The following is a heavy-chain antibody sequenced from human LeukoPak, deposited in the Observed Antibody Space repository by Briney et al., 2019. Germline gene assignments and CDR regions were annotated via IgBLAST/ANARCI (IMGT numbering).Heavy chain of an antibody. CDR2: IKQDGSEK. CDR3: AGIGYSSSWADYFDY. Sequence: GGSLRLSCAASGFTFSSYWMSWVRQAPGKGLEWVANIKQDGSEKYYVDSVKGRFTISRDNAKNSLYLQMNSLRAEDTAVYYCAGIGYSSSWADYFDYWGQGTLVTVSS. J-gene: IGHJ4*02. CDR1: GFTFSSYW. D-gene: IGHD6-13*01. V-gene: IGHV3-7*01.